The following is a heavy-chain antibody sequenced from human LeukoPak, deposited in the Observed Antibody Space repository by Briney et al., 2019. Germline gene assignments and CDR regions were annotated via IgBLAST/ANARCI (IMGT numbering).Heavy chain of an antibody. D-gene: IGHD3-10*01. V-gene: IGHV4-59*01. CDR2: IYYSGST. J-gene: IGHJ4*02. CDR1: GGSISSYY. CDR3: ARDRPLYYGSGSYLGD. Sequence: LETLSLTCTVSGGSISSYYWSWIRQPPGKGLEWIGYIYYSGSTNYNPSLKSRVTISVDTSKNQFSLKLSSVTAADTAVYYCARDRPLYYGSGSYLGDWGQGTLVTVSS.